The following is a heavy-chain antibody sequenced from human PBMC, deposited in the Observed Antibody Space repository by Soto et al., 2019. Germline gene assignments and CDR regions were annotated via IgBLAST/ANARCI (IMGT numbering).Heavy chain of an antibody. D-gene: IGHD3-3*01. Sequence: QLHLVQSGAVVKKPGASVTVSCSASGYPVTAYYMHWVRQAPGRGIEWMGGINPATGAAKYTQTFQGRVTITRDTSTNTGFMELSGQTSEDKAVFYCARGGGVGVAGSAAFDMWGQGTLVTVSS. CDR3: ARGGGVGVAGSAAFDM. V-gene: IGHV1-2*02. CDR2: INPATGAA. J-gene: IGHJ3*02. CDR1: GYPVTAYY.